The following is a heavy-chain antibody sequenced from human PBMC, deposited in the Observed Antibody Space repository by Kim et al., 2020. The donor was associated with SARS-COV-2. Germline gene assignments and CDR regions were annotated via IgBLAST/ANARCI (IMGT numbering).Heavy chain of an antibody. J-gene: IGHJ4*02. V-gene: IGHV6-1*01. CDR3: ATVYDSSGFFDY. D-gene: IGHD3-22*01. Sequence: DYAVSVKSRITINPDTSKNQFSLQLNSVTPEDTAVYYCATVYDSSGFFDYWGQGTLVTVSS.